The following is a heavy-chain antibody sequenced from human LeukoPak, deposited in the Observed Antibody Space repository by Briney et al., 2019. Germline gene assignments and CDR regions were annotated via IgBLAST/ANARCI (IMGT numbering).Heavy chain of an antibody. CDR3: ARSYHCDSSGYPY. CDR1: GGSISSSSYY. V-gene: IGHV4-39*01. J-gene: IGHJ4*02. CDR2: IYYSGST. Sequence: SETLSLTCTVSGGSISSSSYYWGWIRQPPGKGLEWIGSIYYSGSTYYNPSLKSRVTISVDTSKNQFSLKLSSVTAADTAVYYCARSYHCDSSGYPYWGQGTLVTVSS. D-gene: IGHD3-22*01.